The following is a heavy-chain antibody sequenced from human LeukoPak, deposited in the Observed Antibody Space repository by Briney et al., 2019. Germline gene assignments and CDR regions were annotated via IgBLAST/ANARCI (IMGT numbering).Heavy chain of an antibody. J-gene: IGHJ4*02. CDR3: ARAAKRITMVRDLDY. Sequence: ASVKVSCKASGYTFANYGFSWVRQAPGQGLEWMGWISAYNGNTNYAQNLQDRFTMTTDPSTSTTYMELRSLRSDDTAVYYCARAAKRITMVRDLDYWGQGTLVTVSS. D-gene: IGHD3-10*01. V-gene: IGHV1-18*01. CDR1: GYTFANYG. CDR2: ISAYNGNT.